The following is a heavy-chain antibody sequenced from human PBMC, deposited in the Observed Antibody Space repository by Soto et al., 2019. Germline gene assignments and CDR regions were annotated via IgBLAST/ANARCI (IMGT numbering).Heavy chain of an antibody. D-gene: IGHD6-13*01. J-gene: IGHJ4*02. CDR3: ARADHSSSWIFDY. V-gene: IGHV4-59*01. Sequence: SETLSLTCTVSGGSISSYYWSWIRQPPGKGLEWIGYIYYSGSTNYNPSLKSRVTISVDTSKNQFPLKLSSVTAADTAVYYCARADHSSSWIFDYRGQGTLVTVSS. CDR1: GGSISSYY. CDR2: IYYSGST.